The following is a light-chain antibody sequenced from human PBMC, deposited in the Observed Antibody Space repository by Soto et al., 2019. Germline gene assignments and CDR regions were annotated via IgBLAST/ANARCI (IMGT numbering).Light chain of an antibody. V-gene: IGKV3-15*01. J-gene: IGKJ1*01. CDR2: GAS. CDR1: QSVSNN. CDR3: QQYNIWPPWT. Sequence: EIVTTQSTDTLSVSPGERATLSCRASQSVSNNLAWYQQSPGQAPRLLIYGASTRATGVPARFSGSGSGTDFTLTISSLQSEDFAVYYCQQYNIWPPWTFGQGTKVDIK.